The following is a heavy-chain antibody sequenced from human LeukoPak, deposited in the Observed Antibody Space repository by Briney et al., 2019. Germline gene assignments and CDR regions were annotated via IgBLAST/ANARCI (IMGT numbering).Heavy chain of an antibody. Sequence: SETLSLTCTVSGGSISSYYWSWIRQPPGKGLEWIGYIYYSGSTNYNPSLKSRVTISVDTSKNQFSLKLSSVTAADTAVYYCARGGGRMTTVTTTFDYWGQGTLVTVSS. CDR2: IYYSGST. D-gene: IGHD4-17*01. J-gene: IGHJ4*02. CDR3: ARGGGRMTTVTTTFDY. CDR1: GGSISSYY. V-gene: IGHV4-59*12.